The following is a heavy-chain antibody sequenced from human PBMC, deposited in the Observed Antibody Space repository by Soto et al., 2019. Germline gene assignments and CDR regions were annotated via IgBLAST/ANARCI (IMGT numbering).Heavy chain of an antibody. CDR2: ISGSGGST. D-gene: IGHD2-8*01. Sequence: GGSLRLSCAASGFTFSSYAMSWVRQAPGKGLEWVSAISGSGGSTYYADSVKGRFTISRDNSKNTLYLQMNSLRAEDTAVYYCAKDGGHCTNGVCKRFFDYWGQGTLVTVSS. CDR3: AKDGGHCTNGVCKRFFDY. V-gene: IGHV3-23*01. J-gene: IGHJ4*02. CDR1: GFTFSSYA.